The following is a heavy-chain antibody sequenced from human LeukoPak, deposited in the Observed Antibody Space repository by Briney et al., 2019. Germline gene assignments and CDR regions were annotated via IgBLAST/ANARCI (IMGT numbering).Heavy chain of an antibody. CDR3: AKDNDYVWGSQMTPFDY. J-gene: IGHJ4*02. D-gene: IGHD3-16*01. Sequence: GGSLRLSCAASGFTFSSYAMGWVRQAPGKGLEWVSAISGSGGSTYYADSVKGRFTISRDNSKNTLYLQMNSLRAEDTAVYYCAKDNDYVWGSQMTPFDYWGQGTLVTVSS. CDR2: ISGSGGST. CDR1: GFTFSSYA. V-gene: IGHV3-23*01.